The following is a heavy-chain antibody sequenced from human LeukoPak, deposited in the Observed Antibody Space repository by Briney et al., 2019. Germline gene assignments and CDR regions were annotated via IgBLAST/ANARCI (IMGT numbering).Heavy chain of an antibody. J-gene: IGHJ4*02. V-gene: IGHV1-46*01. CDR2: INPSGGST. CDR1: GYTFTSYA. D-gene: IGHD1-20*01. Sequence: ASVKVSCKASGYTFTSYAMHWVRQAPGQGLEWMGIINPSGGSTSYAQKFQGRVTMTRDTSTSTVYMELSSLRSEDTAVYYCAREGYNWNDVNYWGQGTLVTVSS. CDR3: AREGYNWNDVNY.